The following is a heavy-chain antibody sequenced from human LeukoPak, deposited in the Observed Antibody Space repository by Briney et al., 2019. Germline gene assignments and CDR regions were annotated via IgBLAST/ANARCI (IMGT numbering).Heavy chain of an antibody. Sequence: PGGSLRLSCAASGFTVSTNNMTWVRQAPGKGLEWVSVIYSDGTTYYADSVKGRFTISRDNSKNTVYLQMNSLRAEDTAVYYCARGLGYGSGPVDHWGQGTLVTLSS. D-gene: IGHD3-10*01. J-gene: IGHJ4*02. CDR3: ARGLGYGSGPVDH. V-gene: IGHV3-53*01. CDR2: IYSDGTT. CDR1: GFTVSTNN.